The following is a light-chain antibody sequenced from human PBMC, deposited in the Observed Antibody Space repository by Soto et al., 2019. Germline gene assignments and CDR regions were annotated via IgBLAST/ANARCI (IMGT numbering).Light chain of an antibody. V-gene: IGKV1-39*01. CDR2: AAS. CDR1: QSIDRY. CDR3: QQSYSTPWT. Sequence: DIQMTQSPSSLSASVGDRVTITCRESQSIDRYLNWYKQKPGKAPNLLIYAASRLQSWVPSRFSGRGSGTDFTLTLSSLQTEDCATYAFQQSYSTPWTFGLGTKGEI. J-gene: IGKJ1*01.